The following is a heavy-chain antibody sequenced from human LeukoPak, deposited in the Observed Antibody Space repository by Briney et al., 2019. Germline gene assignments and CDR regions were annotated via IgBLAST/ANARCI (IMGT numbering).Heavy chain of an antibody. CDR1: GFTFSSYS. D-gene: IGHD6-25*01. V-gene: IGHV3-48*01. CDR2: ISSSSSTI. Sequence: PGGSLRLSCAASGFTFSSYSMNWVRQAPGKGLEWVSYISSSSSTIYYADSVKGRFTISRDNAKNSLYLQMNSLRAEDTAVYYCAREEIAAALGYWGQGTLVTVSS. CDR3: AREEIAAALGY. J-gene: IGHJ4*02.